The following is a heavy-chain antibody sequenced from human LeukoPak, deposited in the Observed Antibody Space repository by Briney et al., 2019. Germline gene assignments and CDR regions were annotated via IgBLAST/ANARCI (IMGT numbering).Heavy chain of an antibody. CDR3: ARDLMGIAYRGAFYY. V-gene: IGHV3-30*03. J-gene: IGHJ4*02. Sequence: GGSLRLSCAASGFTFSSYSMNWVRQAPGKGLEWVAVVSYDGSYKDYADSVKGRFTIPRDNSKNTLYLQMNSLRAEDTAVYYCARDLMGIAYRGAFYYWGQGTLVTVSS. CDR1: GFTFSSYS. D-gene: IGHD6-13*01. CDR2: VSYDGSYK.